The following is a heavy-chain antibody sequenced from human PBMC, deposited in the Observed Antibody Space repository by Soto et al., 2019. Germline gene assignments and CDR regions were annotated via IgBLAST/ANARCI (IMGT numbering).Heavy chain of an antibody. V-gene: IGHV3-30*18. J-gene: IGHJ4*02. CDR2: VSYDGSNK. D-gene: IGHD3-22*01. CDR3: AKDTYYYDRSGYYTYDH. CDR1: GFTFSIYG. Sequence: QVQLVESGGGVVQPGRSLRLSCAASGFTFSIYGVHWVRQAPGKGLEWVASVSYDGSNKHYGDSVKGRFTISRDNSRNTLDLQMNSLRAEDTAVYYCAKDTYYYDRSGYYTYDHWGQGTQVTVSS.